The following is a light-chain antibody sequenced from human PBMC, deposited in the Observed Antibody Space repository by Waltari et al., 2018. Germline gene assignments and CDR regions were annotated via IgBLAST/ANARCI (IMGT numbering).Light chain of an antibody. Sequence: QSALTQPASVSASPGQSITISYTGTSSDVGGYDYVSWYQHYPGKAAKLLIYDVYKRPSGVSNRFSGSKSGNTASLTISGLQAEDEADYYCSSRTSSITEVFGGGTKLTVL. CDR3: SSRTSSITEV. CDR1: SSDVGGYDY. V-gene: IGLV2-14*03. CDR2: DVY. J-gene: IGLJ2*01.